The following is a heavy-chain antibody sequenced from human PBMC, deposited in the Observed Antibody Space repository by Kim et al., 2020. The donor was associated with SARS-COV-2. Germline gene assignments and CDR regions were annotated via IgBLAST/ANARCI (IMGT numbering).Heavy chain of an antibody. D-gene: IGHD2-2*01. CDR1: GFTFSSYP. Sequence: GGSLRLSCSASGFTFSSYPIHWVRQTPGKGLEYVSAISNTGSATYYTDSVRGRFTVSRDNSKNTVDLQMSRLTTEDTALYYCVKAVPFMPEFWGQGSLVTVSS. V-gene: IGHV3-64D*09. J-gene: IGHJ4*02. CDR2: ISNTGSAT. CDR3: VKAVPFMPEF.